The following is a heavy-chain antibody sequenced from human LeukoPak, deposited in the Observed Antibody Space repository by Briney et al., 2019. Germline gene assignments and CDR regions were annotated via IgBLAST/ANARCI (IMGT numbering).Heavy chain of an antibody. D-gene: IGHD6-13*01. V-gene: IGHV3-15*01. CDR3: ARIILGYGSSWYPGAFDI. CDR2: IKSKTDGGTT. J-gene: IGHJ3*02. CDR1: GFTFSNAW. Sequence: GGSLRLSCAASGFTFSNAWMSWVRQAPGKGLEWVGRIKSKTDGGTTDYAAPVKGRFTISRDNSKNTLYLQMNSLRAEDTAVYYCARIILGYGSSWYPGAFDIWGQGTMVTVSS.